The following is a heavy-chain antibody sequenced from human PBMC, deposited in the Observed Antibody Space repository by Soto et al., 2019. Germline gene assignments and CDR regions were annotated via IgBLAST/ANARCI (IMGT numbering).Heavy chain of an antibody. CDR3: VRDDRWALDF. CDR1: GFTFSNYA. Sequence: EVHLVESGGGLVQPGGSLRVSCAASGFTFSNYAMNWVRQAPGKGLEWVSYISIGSGSIFYADSVKGRFTISRDDAKNSLYLQMNTLIDEDTAVYYCVRDDRWALDFWGQGTMVTVSS. J-gene: IGHJ3*01. V-gene: IGHV3-48*02. D-gene: IGHD3-22*01. CDR2: ISIGSGSI.